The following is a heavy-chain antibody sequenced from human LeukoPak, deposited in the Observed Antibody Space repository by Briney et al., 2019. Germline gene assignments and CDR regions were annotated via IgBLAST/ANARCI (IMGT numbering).Heavy chain of an antibody. D-gene: IGHD1-14*01. CDR2: ISGSGGST. J-gene: IGHJ3*02. Sequence: PGGSLRLSCAASGFTFSSYAMSWVRQAPGKGLEWVSAISGSGGSTYYADSVKGRFTISRDNSKNTLYLQMNSLRVEDTAVYYCARDRGRVPTTGSAFDIWGRGTMVTVSP. CDR1: GFTFSSYA. V-gene: IGHV3-23*01. CDR3: ARDRGRVPTTGSAFDI.